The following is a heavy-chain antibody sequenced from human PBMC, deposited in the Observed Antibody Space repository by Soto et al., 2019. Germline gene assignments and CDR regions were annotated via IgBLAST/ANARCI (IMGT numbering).Heavy chain of an antibody. CDR2: IYYSGST. V-gene: IGHV4-31*03. Sequence: PSETLSLTCTVSGGSISSGGYYWSWIRQHPGKGLEWIGYIYYSGSTYYNPSLKSRVTISVDTSKNQFSLKLSSVTAADTAVYYCARGQRFLEKTYYFDYWGQGTLVTVSS. D-gene: IGHD3-3*01. CDR3: ARGQRFLEKTYYFDY. J-gene: IGHJ4*02. CDR1: GGSISSGGYY.